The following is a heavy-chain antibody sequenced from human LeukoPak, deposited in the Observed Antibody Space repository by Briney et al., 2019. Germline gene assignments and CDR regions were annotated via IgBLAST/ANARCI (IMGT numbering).Heavy chain of an antibody. CDR3: TTYVAVSGTRYFDS. CDR2: IRSKTDGGTT. J-gene: IGHJ4*02. CDR1: GSTFSNAW. Sequence: GGSLRLSCAASGSTFSNAWMSWVRQAPGKGLEWIGRIRSKTDGGTTDYAAPVKDRVTISRDDSKNTLFLQINSLKTDDTAVYYCTTYVAVSGTRYFDSWGQGALVIVSS. V-gene: IGHV3-15*01. D-gene: IGHD6-19*01.